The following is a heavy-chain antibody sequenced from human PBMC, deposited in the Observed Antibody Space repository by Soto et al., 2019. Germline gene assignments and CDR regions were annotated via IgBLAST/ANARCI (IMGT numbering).Heavy chain of an antibody. D-gene: IGHD1-1*01. J-gene: IGHJ4*02. CDR3: ARSGDNYNLLDY. CDR2: SSDSGTFT. CDR1: GFTFSDYY. V-gene: IGHV3-11*06. Sequence: QVHLVESGGGLVKPRGSLRLSCAASGFTFSDYYMSWIRQAPGKGLEWLSYSSDSGTFTRYADSVKGRFSISRDNAKNSLYLQINSLRGEDTAIYYCARSGDNYNLLDYWGQGTPVTVSS.